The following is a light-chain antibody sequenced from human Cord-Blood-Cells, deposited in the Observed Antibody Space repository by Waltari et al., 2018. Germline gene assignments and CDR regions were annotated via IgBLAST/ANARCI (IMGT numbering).Light chain of an antibody. CDR1: SSNIGSNY. J-gene: IGLJ1*01. CDR2: RNN. Sequence: QSVLTQPPSASGTPGQRVTLSCSGRSSNIGSNYVYWYQQLPGTAPKLLIYRNNQRPAGVPDRFSGSKCGTSASLAISGLRSEDEADYYCAAWDDSLSGYVFGTGTKVTVL. V-gene: IGLV1-47*01. CDR3: AAWDDSLSGYV.